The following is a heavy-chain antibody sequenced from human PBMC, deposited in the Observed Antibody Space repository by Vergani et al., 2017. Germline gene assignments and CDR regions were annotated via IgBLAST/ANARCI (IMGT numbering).Heavy chain of an antibody. D-gene: IGHD6-13*01. CDR2: IYYSGST. CDR1: GGSISSYY. Sequence: QVQLQQWGAGLLKPSETLSLTCAVYGGSISSYYWSWIRQPPGKGLEWIGYIYYSGSTNYNPSLKSRVTISVDTSKNQFSLKLSSVTAADTAVYYCARVRPIALYYYYYYMDVWGKGTTVTVSS. V-gene: IGHV4-59*01. CDR3: ARVRPIALYYYYYYMDV. J-gene: IGHJ6*03.